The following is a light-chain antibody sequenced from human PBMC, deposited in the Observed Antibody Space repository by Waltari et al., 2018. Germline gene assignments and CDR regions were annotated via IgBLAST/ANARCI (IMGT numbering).Light chain of an antibody. CDR3: CSYAGNS. Sequence: QSALTQPASVSGSPGQSITISCTGTSSDVENYNLASWYQQHPGKAPKLMIYEGSKRPSGVSNRFSGSKSGNTASLTISGLQAEDEADYYCCSYAGNSFGTGTKVTVL. CDR2: EGS. J-gene: IGLJ1*01. V-gene: IGLV2-23*01. CDR1: SSDVENYNL.